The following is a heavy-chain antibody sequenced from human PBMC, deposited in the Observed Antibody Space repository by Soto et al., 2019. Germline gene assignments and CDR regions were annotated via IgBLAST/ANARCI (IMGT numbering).Heavy chain of an antibody. Sequence: SETLCHPSTVSGASSSGLYWSWIRKSAGKGLEWIGRIYATGTTDYNPSLKSRFMMSVDTSKKQFSLKLRSVTAADTAFYFCVRDGTRTFRAGSDPWGQ. CDR3: VRDGTRTFRAGSDP. V-gene: IGHV4-4*07. J-gene: IGHJ5*02. CDR1: GASSSGLY. CDR2: IYATGTT. D-gene: IGHD1-1*01.